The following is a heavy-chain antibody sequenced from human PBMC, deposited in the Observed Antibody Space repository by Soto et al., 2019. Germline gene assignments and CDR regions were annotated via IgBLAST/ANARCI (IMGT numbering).Heavy chain of an antibody. CDR2: INPSGGIT. CDR3: GRRPAFPGTWNGTPPPPSHGMDV. J-gene: IGHJ6*02. Sequence: QMQLVQSGAEVKRPGASVRVSCKSSGYTFTSFYIHWVRQAPGQGLEWMGIINPSGGITNFAQRFRGKVPRPRAMPTNTYSGGLGGRKSADRAGYFCGRRPAFPGTWNGTPPPPSHGMDVGAQGPTVTV. CDR1: GYTFTSFY. V-gene: IGHV1-46*01. D-gene: IGHD1-1*01.